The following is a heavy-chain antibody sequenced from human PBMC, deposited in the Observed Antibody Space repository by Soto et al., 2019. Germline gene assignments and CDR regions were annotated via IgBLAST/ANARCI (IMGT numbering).Heavy chain of an antibody. V-gene: IGHV3-23*01. D-gene: IGHD3-3*01. Sequence: GGSLRLSCAASGFTFSSYAMSWVRQAPGKGLEWVSAISGSGGSTYYADSVKGRFTISRDNSKNTLYLQMNSLRAEDTAVYYCAKDSSPTIFGVVYLSYWGQGTLVTVSS. CDR1: GFTFSSYA. CDR2: ISGSGGST. CDR3: AKDSSPTIFGVVYLSY. J-gene: IGHJ4*02.